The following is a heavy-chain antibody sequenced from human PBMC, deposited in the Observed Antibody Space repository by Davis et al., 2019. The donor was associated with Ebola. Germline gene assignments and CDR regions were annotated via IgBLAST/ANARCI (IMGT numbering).Heavy chain of an antibody. Sequence: GESLKISCAASGFTFDDYGMSWVRQAPGKGLEWVSGINWNGGSTGYADSVKGRFTISRDNSKNTLYLQMNSLRAGDTAVYYCARDREVATILRGHYYYYGMDVWGQGTTVTVSS. D-gene: IGHD5-12*01. J-gene: IGHJ6*02. CDR2: INWNGGST. CDR1: GFTFDDYG. CDR3: ARDREVATILRGHYYYYGMDV. V-gene: IGHV3-20*04.